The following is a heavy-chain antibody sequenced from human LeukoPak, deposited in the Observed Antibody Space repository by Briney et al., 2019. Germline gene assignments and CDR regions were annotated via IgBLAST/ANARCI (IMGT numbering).Heavy chain of an antibody. V-gene: IGHV4-59*08. CDR3: ARHNFFDF. J-gene: IGHJ4*02. CDR2: ISYSGTS. Sequence: SETLSLTCTISGGSLSTYFWNWVRQSPEKGLEWIASISYSGTSFYNPSPFGRVTISVDPSKNQISLEVKSVTAADTAVYYCARHNFFDFWGQGLLVAVSS. CDR1: GGSLSTYF.